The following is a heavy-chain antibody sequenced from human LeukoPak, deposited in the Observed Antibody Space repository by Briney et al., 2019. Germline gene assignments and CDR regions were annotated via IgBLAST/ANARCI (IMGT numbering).Heavy chain of an antibody. D-gene: IGHD3-22*01. CDR3: ARDYYDSSGYSRFDP. CDR1: GYTFTGYY. V-gene: IGHV1-2*02. Sequence: ASVKVSCKASGYTFTGYYMHWVRQAPGQGLEWMGWINPNSGGTDYAQKFQGRVTMTRDTSISTAYMEVSGLRSDDTAVYYCARDYYDSSGYSRFDPWGQGTLVTVSS. J-gene: IGHJ5*02. CDR2: INPNSGGT.